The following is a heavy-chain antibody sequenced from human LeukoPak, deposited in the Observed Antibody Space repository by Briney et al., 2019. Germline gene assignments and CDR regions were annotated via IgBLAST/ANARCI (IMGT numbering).Heavy chain of an antibody. CDR3: AGAVGTTTADFDY. CDR2: IYYTEST. Sequence: SETLSLTCTVSGGSISSYYWSWIRQPPGKALEWIGYIYYTESTNYNPSLKSRVTISVDTPKNLFSLKLSSVTAADTAVDYCAGAVGTTTADFDYWGQGALVTVSS. D-gene: IGHD1-26*01. V-gene: IGHV4-59*01. CDR1: GGSISSYY. J-gene: IGHJ4*01.